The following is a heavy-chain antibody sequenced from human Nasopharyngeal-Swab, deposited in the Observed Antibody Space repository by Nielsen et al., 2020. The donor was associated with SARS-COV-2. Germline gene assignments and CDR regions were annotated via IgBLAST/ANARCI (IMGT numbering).Heavy chain of an antibody. V-gene: IGHV1-2*04. J-gene: IGHJ3*02. D-gene: IGHD7-27*01. CDR1: GYTFIGYY. CDR3: ATGTTGDDAFDI. Sequence: ASVKASCKASGYTFIGYYMHWVRQAPGQGLEWMGWINPNSGGTNYAQKFQGWVTMTRDTSISTAYMELSRLRSDDTAVYYCATGTTGDDAFDIWGQGTMVTVSS. CDR2: INPNSGGT.